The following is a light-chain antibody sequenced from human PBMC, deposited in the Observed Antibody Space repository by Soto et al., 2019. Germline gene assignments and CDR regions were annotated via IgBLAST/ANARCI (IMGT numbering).Light chain of an antibody. V-gene: IGKV1-5*01. CDR2: DAS. CDR1: QSISSW. CDR3: QQYNSYCT. J-gene: IGKJ1*01. Sequence: DIQMTQSPSTLSASVGDRVTITCRASQSISSWLAWYQQKPGKAPKLLIYDASSLESGVPSRFSGSGSGTECTLTISSLQPDDFATYYCQQYNSYCTFGQGTKVEIK.